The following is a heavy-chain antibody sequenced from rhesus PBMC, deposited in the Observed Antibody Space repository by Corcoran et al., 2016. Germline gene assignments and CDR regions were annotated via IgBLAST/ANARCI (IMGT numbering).Heavy chain of an antibody. Sequence: QVPLQESGPGLVTPSEPLSLTCAVSVYSISRCYGWSWIRQPPGKGLEWIGYIGGSRGSTNYNPSLKSRVTISKDTSKNQFSLKLSSVTAADTAVYYCARGRQQLDLDYWGQGVLVTVSS. J-gene: IGHJ4*01. CDR3: ARGRQQLDLDY. CDR1: VYSISRCYG. V-gene: IGHV4-127*01. CDR2: IGGSRGST. D-gene: IGHD6-13*01.